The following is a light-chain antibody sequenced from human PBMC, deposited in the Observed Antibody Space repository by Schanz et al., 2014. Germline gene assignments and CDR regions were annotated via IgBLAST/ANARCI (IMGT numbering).Light chain of an antibody. V-gene: IGLV2-14*03. CDR1: SSDLGGYKY. CDR2: DVT. Sequence: QSVLTQPASVTGSPGQSITISCTGTSSDLGGYKYVSWYQHHPGKAPKLLIYDVTNRPSGVSDRFSGSKSGNTASLTISGLQADDEAVYYCCSFAGDYTLGVFGGGTKLTVL. J-gene: IGLJ3*02. CDR3: CSFAGDYTLGV.